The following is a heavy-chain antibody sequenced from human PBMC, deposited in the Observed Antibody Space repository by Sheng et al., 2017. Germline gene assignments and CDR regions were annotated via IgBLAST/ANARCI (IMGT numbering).Heavy chain of an antibody. V-gene: IGHV3-74*01. Sequence: EVQLVESGGGLVQPGGSLRLSCAASGFTFSSYWMHWVRQAPGKGLVWVSRINGDGNTTRYADSVKGRFTISRDNARNSLYLEMNNLRVEDTAVYYCGRDRWNDYWGQGTLVTVSS. D-gene: IGHD1-1*01. CDR2: INGDGNTT. J-gene: IGHJ4*02. CDR3: GRDRWNDY. CDR1: GFTFSSYW.